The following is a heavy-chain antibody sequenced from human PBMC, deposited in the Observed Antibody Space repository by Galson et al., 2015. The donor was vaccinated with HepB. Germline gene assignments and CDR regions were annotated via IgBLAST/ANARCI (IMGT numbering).Heavy chain of an antibody. V-gene: IGHV3-64*04. CDR1: GFTFSSYA. CDR3: AKTPVVGELLSDYYDSSGYYFRD. D-gene: IGHD3-22*01. Sequence: SLRLSCAASGFTFSSYAMHWVRQAPGKGLEYVSAISSNGGSTYYADSVKGRFTISRDNSKNTLYLQMNSLRAEDTAVYYCAKTPVVGELLSDYYDSSGYYFRDWGQGTLVTVSS. CDR2: ISSNGGST. J-gene: IGHJ4*02.